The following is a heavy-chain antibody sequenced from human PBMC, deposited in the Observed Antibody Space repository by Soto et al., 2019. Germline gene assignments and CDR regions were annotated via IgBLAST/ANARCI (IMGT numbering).Heavy chain of an antibody. CDR1: GYTLSNYG. V-gene: IGHV1-18*01. Sequence: QVQLVQSGGELKRPGASVKVSCKTSGYTLSNYGITWARQAPGQPLEWLGGMSRYSDGTNYAQKFQGRVSMTTDTSTTTAYMELRSLRSDDTAVYYCARVVPGAEVWVGPWGKGTLVNGAS. D-gene: IGHD2-2*01. CDR2: MSRYSDGT. J-gene: IGHJ5*02. CDR3: ARVVPGAEVWVGP.